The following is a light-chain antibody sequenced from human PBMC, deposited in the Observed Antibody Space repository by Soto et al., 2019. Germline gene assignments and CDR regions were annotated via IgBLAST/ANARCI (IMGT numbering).Light chain of an antibody. CDR1: HSDVGAYNY. CDR2: EVT. CDR3: SSFTSRFTFV. Sequence: QSALTQPASVSGSPGQSIAISCTGTHSDVGAYNYVSWYQQHPGKAPKLMISEVTNRPSGVSDRFSGSKSSNTASLTISGLQAEDEADYYCSSFTSRFTFVFGTGTKVTVL. V-gene: IGLV2-14*01. J-gene: IGLJ1*01.